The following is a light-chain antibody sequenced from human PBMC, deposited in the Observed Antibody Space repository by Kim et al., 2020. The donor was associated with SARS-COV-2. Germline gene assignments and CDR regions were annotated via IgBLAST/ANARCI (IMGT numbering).Light chain of an antibody. CDR1: NNNVGNQG. J-gene: IGLJ3*02. CDR3: SAWDSSLNVWV. V-gene: IGLV10-54*04. CDR2: RNN. Sequence: LTQPPSVSKGLGQTATLTCTGNNNNVGNQGAAWLQQHQGHPPKLLSYRNNNRPSGISERFSASMSGDTASLTITGLQPEDETDYYCSAWDSSLNVWVFGGGTQLTVL.